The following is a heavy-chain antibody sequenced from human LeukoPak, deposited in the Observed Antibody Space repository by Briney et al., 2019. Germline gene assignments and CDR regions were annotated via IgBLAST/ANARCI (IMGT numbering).Heavy chain of an antibody. Sequence: SVKVSCKASGGTFSSYAISWVRQAPGQGLEWMGGIIPIFGTANYAQKFQGRVAITADESTSTAYMELSSLRSEDTAVYYCARITNYYDSSGYYYGSNDYWGQGTLVTVSS. V-gene: IGHV1-69*13. CDR2: IIPIFGTA. CDR3: ARITNYYDSSGYYYGSNDY. D-gene: IGHD3-22*01. J-gene: IGHJ4*02. CDR1: GGTFSSYA.